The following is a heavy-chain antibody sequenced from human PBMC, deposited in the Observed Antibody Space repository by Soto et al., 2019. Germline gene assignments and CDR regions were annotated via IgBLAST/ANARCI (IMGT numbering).Heavy chain of an antibody. CDR2: INAGDGDT. Sequence: GASVKVSCKASGYTFTSYAMHWVRQAPVQMLELMVWINAGDGDTQGSLQVQDRFTLTRYTSAITSYIELSSLRSEDTAVYYCARASNAAFDIWGQGTMVTVSS. V-gene: IGHV1-3*01. CDR3: ARASNAAFDI. J-gene: IGHJ3*02. CDR1: GYTFTSYA.